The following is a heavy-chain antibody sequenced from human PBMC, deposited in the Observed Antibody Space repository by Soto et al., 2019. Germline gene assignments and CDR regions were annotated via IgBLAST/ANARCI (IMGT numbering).Heavy chain of an antibody. Sequence: SGPTLVKPTQTLTLTCTFSGFSLSTSGMCVSWIRQPPGKALEWLARIDWDNDKYYSTSLKTRLTISKATSKKQVVLTMTNMDPVDTATYYCARIKYGSGSYYSFDYWGQGTLVTVSS. CDR2: IDWDNDK. CDR3: ARIKYGSGSYYSFDY. V-gene: IGHV2-70*11. J-gene: IGHJ4*02. CDR1: GFSLSTSGMC. D-gene: IGHD3-10*01.